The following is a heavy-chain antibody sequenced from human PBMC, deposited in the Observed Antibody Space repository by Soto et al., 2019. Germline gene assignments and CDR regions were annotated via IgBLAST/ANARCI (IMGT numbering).Heavy chain of an antibody. D-gene: IGHD1-26*01. V-gene: IGHV3-23*01. CDR3: AKKWATAQYYYYGMDI. J-gene: IGHJ6*02. CDR2: ISGSGGST. CDR1: GFTFSSYA. Sequence: GGSLRLSCAASGFTFSSYAMSWVRQAPGKGLEWVSAISGSGGSTYYADSVKGRFTISRDNSKNTLYLQMNSLRAEDTAVYYCAKKWATAQYYYYGMDIWGQGTTVTVSS.